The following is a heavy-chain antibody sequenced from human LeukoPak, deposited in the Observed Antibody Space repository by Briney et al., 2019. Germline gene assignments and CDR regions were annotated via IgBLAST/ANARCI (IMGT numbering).Heavy chain of an antibody. D-gene: IGHD3-10*01. CDR3: ARIYYGSGTPPH. CDR1: GFTFSYYD. Sequence: GGSLRLSCAASGFTFSYYDMNWVRQAPGKGLEWVSSIDSSGTNIYYADSVKGRFTISRDNAKNSLFLQMNSLRAEDTAVYYCARIYYGSGTPPHWGQGTLVTVSS. CDR2: IDSSGTNI. V-gene: IGHV3-21*01. J-gene: IGHJ4*02.